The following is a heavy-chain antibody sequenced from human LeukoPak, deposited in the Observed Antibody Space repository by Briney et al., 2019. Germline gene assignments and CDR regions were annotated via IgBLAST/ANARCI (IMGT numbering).Heavy chain of an antibody. CDR3: AKSTTFYGDYSPFDY. D-gene: IGHD4-17*01. CDR2: ISGSGGRT. V-gene: IGHV3-23*01. Sequence: PGGSLRLSCAASGFTFSSYAMSWVRQAPGKGLEWVSAISGSGGRTYYADSVKGRFTISRDNSKNTMYLQMNSLRAEDTAVYYCAKSTTFYGDYSPFDYWGQGTLVTVSS. CDR1: GFTFSSYA. J-gene: IGHJ4*02.